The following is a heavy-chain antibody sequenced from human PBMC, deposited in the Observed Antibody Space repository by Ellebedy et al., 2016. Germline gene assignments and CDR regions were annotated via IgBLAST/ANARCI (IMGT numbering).Heavy chain of an antibody. J-gene: IGHJ4*02. CDR2: IGGSDSST. Sequence: GESLKISCAASGFIFDNYAMSWVRQAPGKGLEWVSGIGGSDSSTYYADSVKGRFTISRDNSKNTVYLQVNSLRAEDTAVYYCAKERYCSSTSCYESYFDYWGQGTLVTVSS. CDR3: AKERYCSSTSCYESYFDY. V-gene: IGHV3-23*01. CDR1: GFIFDNYA. D-gene: IGHD2-2*01.